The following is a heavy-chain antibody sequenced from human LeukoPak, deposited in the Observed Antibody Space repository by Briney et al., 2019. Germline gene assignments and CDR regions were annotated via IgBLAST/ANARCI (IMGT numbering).Heavy chain of an antibody. V-gene: IGHV1-18*01. CDR1: GYTFTSYG. CDR2: ISAYNGNT. CDR3: ARPYYYDSSGSEDAFDI. D-gene: IGHD3-22*01. J-gene: IGHJ3*02. Sequence: ASVKVSCKASGYTFTSYGISWVRRAPGQGLEWMGWISAYNGNTNYAQKLQGRVTMTTDTSTSTAYMELRSLRSDDTAVYYCARPYYYDSSGSEDAFDIWGQGTMVTVSS.